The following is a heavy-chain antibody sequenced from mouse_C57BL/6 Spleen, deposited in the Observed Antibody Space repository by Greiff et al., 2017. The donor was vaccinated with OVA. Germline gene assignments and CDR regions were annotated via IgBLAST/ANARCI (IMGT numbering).Heavy chain of an antibody. CDR3: ARGDGYPYFDY. D-gene: IGHD2-3*01. V-gene: IGHV5-16*01. J-gene: IGHJ2*01. CDR1: GFTFSDYY. Sequence: LMESEGGLVQPGSSMKLSCTASGFTFSDYYMAWVRQVPEKGLEWVANINYDGSSTYYLDSLKSRFIISRDNAKNILYLQMSSLKSEDTATYYCARGDGYPYFDYWGQGTTLTVSS. CDR2: INYDGSST.